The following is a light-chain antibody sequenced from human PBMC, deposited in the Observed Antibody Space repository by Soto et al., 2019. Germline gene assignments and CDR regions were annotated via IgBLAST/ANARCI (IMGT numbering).Light chain of an antibody. V-gene: IGLV2-14*01. J-gene: IGLJ1*01. CDR3: SSFLGV. Sequence: QSALTQPASVSGSPGQSITISCTGTSSDVGGSNYVSWYQQLPGKAPKLMIYDVSDRPSGVSNRFSGSKSGNTASLTISGLQAEDEADYYCSSFLGVFGAGTKVTVL. CDR2: DVS. CDR1: SSDVGGSNY.